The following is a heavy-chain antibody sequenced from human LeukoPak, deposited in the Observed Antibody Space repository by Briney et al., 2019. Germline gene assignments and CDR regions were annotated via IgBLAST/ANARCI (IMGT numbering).Heavy chain of an antibody. V-gene: IGHV3-53*01. CDR2: FYRGETT. D-gene: IGHD5-24*01. CDR3: AREVEMATPYFDY. Sequence: GGSLRLSCAASGFTVSSSYMYWVRQAPGKGLEWVSFFYRGETTYYAESVRGRFTISRDISKNTLYLLMNSLIPEDTAVYYCAREVEMATPYFDYWGQGTLVTVSS. CDR1: GFTVSSSY. J-gene: IGHJ4*02.